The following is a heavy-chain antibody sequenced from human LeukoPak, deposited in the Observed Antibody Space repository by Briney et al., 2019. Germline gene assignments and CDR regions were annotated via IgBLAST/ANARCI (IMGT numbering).Heavy chain of an antibody. CDR1: GYRFTANY. CDR3: ARDGPGPIEGVSYDF. J-gene: IGHJ4*02. V-gene: IGHV1-2*02. D-gene: IGHD1-26*01. CDR2: INPTNGVT. Sequence: ASVRVSCKSSGYRFTANYTQWVRQAPGQGPEWMGWINPTNGVTTYAQDFQGRVTMSRDTSSSTTYMELSRLTSDDTAIYYCARDGPGPIEGVSYDFWGQGTLVTVSS.